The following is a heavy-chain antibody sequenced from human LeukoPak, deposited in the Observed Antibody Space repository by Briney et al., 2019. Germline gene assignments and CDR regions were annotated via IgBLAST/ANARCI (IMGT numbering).Heavy chain of an antibody. Sequence: PSETLSLTCAVSGGPFSGYYWTWIRQPPGKGLEWIGEINHSGSANYNPSLMSRVTISLDTSKNHFSLNLSSVTAADTAVYYCARSTRAGYCSSTSCYGHDYWGQGTLVTVSS. J-gene: IGHJ4*02. CDR1: GGPFSGYY. D-gene: IGHD2-2*01. CDR2: INHSGSA. V-gene: IGHV4-34*01. CDR3: ARSTRAGYCSSTSCYGHDY.